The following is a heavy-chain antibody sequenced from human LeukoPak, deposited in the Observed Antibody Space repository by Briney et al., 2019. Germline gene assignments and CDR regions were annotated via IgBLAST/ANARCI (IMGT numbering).Heavy chain of an antibody. Sequence: ASVKVSCKASGYTFTSYDINWVRQATGQGLEWMGWMNPNSGNTGHAQKFQGRVTMTRDTSISTAYMELSSLRSEDTAVYYCARACHGSGSYCPDDWGQGTLVTVSS. CDR2: MNPNSGNT. D-gene: IGHD3-10*01. J-gene: IGHJ4*02. V-gene: IGHV1-8*01. CDR1: GYTFTSYD. CDR3: ARACHGSGSYCPDD.